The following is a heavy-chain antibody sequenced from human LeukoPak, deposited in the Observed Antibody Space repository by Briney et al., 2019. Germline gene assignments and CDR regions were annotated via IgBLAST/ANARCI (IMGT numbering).Heavy chain of an antibody. CDR2: ISSSSSYI. CDR3: ASTDSSGYYYH. Sequence: PGGSLRLSCTASGFTFSSYSMNWVRQAPGKGLQLVSSISSSSSYIYYADSVKGRFTISRDNAKNSLYLQMNSLRAEDTAVYYCASTDSSGYYYHWGQGTLVTVSS. V-gene: IGHV3-21*03. D-gene: IGHD3-22*01. J-gene: IGHJ5*02. CDR1: GFTFSSYS.